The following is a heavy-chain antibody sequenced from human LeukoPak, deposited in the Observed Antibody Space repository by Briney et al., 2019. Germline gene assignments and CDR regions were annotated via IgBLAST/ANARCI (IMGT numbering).Heavy chain of an antibody. V-gene: IGHV1-69*05. CDR3: ARGRSISSYMDV. J-gene: IGHJ6*03. D-gene: IGHD6-6*01. CDR1: GGTFSSYA. Sequence: SVKVSCKASGGTFSSYAISWVRQAPGQGLEWMGGIIPIFGTANYAQKFQGRVTITTDESTSTAYMELSSLGSEDTAVYYCARGRSISSYMDVWGKGTTVTVSS. CDR2: IIPIFGTA.